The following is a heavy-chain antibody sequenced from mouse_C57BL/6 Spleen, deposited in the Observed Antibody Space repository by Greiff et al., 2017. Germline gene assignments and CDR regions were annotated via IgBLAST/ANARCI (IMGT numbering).Heavy chain of an antibody. CDR1: GYTFTSYW. J-gene: IGHJ3*01. CDR2: IDPSDSYT. CDR3: AKSRAQAESSY. Sequence: QVQLQQPGAELVKPGASVKLSCKASGYTFTSYWMQWVKQRPGQGLEWIGEIDPSDSYTNYNQKFKGKATLTVDTSSSTAYMQLSSLTTRDTAVEYCAKSRAQAESSYWGQGTLVTVSA. V-gene: IGHV1-50*01. D-gene: IGHD3-1*01.